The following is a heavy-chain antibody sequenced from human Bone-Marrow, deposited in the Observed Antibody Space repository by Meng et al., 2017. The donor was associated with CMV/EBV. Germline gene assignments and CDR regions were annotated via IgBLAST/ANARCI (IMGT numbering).Heavy chain of an antibody. CDR3: ATAGGYSNNIFGVAP. Sequence: GESLKISCVASGFRFMSYSMIWVRQAPGKGLECVSSIDTRSTSIEYEDSVKGRFTISRDNARNSLYLEMNRLRVEDTAVYYCATAGGYSNNIFGVAPWGQGTLVTVDS. J-gene: IGHJ5*02. D-gene: IGHD4-11*01. V-gene: IGHV3-21*01. CDR1: GFRFMSYS. CDR2: IDTRSTSI.